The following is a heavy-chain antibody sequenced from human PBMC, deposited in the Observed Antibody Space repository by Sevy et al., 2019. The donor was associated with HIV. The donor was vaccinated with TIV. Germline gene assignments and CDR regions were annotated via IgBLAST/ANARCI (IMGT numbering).Heavy chain of an antibody. CDR2: ISGSGGST. CDR3: AKGAVRGVIILSYGMDV. V-gene: IGHV3-23*01. Sequence: GGSLRLSCAASGFTFSSYAMSWVRQAPGKGLEWVSAISGSGGSTYYADSVKGRFTISRDNSKNTLYLQMNSLRAEDTAVYYCAKGAVRGVIILSYGMDVWGRGTTVTVSS. CDR1: GFTFSSYA. D-gene: IGHD3-10*01. J-gene: IGHJ6*02.